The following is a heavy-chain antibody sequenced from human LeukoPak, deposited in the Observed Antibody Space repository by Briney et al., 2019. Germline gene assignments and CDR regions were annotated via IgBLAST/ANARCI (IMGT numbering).Heavy chain of an antibody. J-gene: IGHJ5*01. V-gene: IGHV1-8*01. CDR3: AREGFDS. Sequence: EASVKVSCKAFGYTLTSYDINWGRQATGQGLEWMGWMNPNSGNGGYAQKFQGRVTITSDSSISTAYMELSSLSSEDTAVYYCAREGFDSWGQGTLVTVSS. CDR1: GYTLTSYD. CDR2: MNPNSGNG.